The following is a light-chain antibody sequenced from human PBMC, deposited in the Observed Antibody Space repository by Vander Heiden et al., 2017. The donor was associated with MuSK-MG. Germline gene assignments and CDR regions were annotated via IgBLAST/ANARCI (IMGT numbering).Light chain of an antibody. CDR3: QQYKSYSGT. CDR1: QSISSW. CDR2: KAY. J-gene: IGKJ1*01. V-gene: IGKV1-5*03. Sequence: DIQMTQSPSTLSASVGDRVTITCRASQSISSWLAWYQQKPGKAPKLLIYKAYSLESGVPSRFSGSGSGTEFTLTMSSLQPDDFATYYCQQYKSYSGTFGQGTKVEIK.